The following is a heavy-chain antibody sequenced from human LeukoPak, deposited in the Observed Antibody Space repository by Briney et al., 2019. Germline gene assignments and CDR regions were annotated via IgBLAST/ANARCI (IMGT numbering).Heavy chain of an antibody. Sequence: GGSLRLSCAASGFTVSSNYMSWVRQAPGKGLEWVSVIYSGGSTYYADSVKGRFTISRDNSKNTLYLQMNSLRAEDTAVYYCAKDSSYYDSSGYYPNPADYWGQGTLVTVSS. D-gene: IGHD3-22*01. V-gene: IGHV3-53*01. CDR3: AKDSSYYDSSGYYPNPADY. J-gene: IGHJ4*02. CDR1: GFTVSSNY. CDR2: IYSGGST.